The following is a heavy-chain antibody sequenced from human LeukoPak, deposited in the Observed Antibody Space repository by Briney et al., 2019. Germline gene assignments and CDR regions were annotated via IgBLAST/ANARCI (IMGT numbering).Heavy chain of an antibody. D-gene: IGHD3-9*01. CDR3: ARVNSPYYNILTGYFY. V-gene: IGHV1-18*01. J-gene: IGHJ4*02. CDR1: GYTFTSYG. CDR2: SSASNGNT. Sequence: GASVNVSRKASGYTFTSYGITWVRQAPGQGLEWVGWSSASNGNTKYAQKFQGRVAMTTDTATRTAYMELSSLRSDDAAVYYCARVNSPYYNILTGYFYWGQGTLVTVSS.